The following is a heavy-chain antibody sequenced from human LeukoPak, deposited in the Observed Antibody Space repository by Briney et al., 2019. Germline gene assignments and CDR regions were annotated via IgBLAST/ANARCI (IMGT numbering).Heavy chain of an antibody. J-gene: IGHJ4*02. CDR3: ARSAAAMFDY. CDR1: GYTLTELS. Sequence: GASAKVSCKVSGYTLTELSMHWVRQAPGQGLEWMGWINPNSGGTNYAQKFQGRVTMTRDTSISTAYIELSRLRSDDTAVYYCARSAAAMFDYWGQGTLVTVSS. CDR2: INPNSGGT. V-gene: IGHV1-2*02. D-gene: IGHD2-2*01.